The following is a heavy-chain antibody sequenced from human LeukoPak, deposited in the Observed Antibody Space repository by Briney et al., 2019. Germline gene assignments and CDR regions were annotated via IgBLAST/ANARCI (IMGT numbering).Heavy chain of an antibody. J-gene: IGHJ4*02. CDR2: IYYSGST. D-gene: IGHD3-22*01. CDR1: GGSISSYY. Sequence: PSETLSLTCTVSGGSISSYYWSWIRQPPGKGLEWIGYIYYSGSTNYNPPLKSRVTISVDTSKNQFSLKLSSVTAADTAVYYCARGVDSSGYSDYWGQGTLVTVSS. V-gene: IGHV4-59*01. CDR3: ARGVDSSGYSDY.